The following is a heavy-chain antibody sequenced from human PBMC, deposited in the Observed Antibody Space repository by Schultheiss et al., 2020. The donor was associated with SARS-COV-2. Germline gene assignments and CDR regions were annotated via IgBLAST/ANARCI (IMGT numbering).Heavy chain of an antibody. D-gene: IGHD5-24*01. V-gene: IGHV3-11*01. CDR2: ISGGGSPI. Sequence: GGSLRLSCAASGFTFSDYYMNWIRQAPGKGLEWISYISGGGSPITYADSVKGRFTISRDNAKNSLYLQMSSLRAEDTAVYYCARASRDGYPDAFDIWGQGTMVTVSS. CDR1: GFTFSDYY. J-gene: IGHJ3*02. CDR3: ARASRDGYPDAFDI.